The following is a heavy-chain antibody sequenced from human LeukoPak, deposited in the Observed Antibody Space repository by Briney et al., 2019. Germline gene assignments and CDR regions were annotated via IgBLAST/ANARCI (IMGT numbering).Heavy chain of an antibody. D-gene: IGHD1-26*01. J-gene: IGHJ6*03. CDR3: ARDDGSYHYYYYMDV. Sequence: PSETLSLTCTVSGGSVTDYYWGWIRQPPGKGLEWIGSIYHSGSTYYNPSLKSRVTISVDTSKNQFSLKLSSVTAADTAVYYCARDDGSYHYYYYMDVWGKGTTVTVSS. CDR2: IYHSGST. CDR1: GGSVTDYY. V-gene: IGHV4-38-2*02.